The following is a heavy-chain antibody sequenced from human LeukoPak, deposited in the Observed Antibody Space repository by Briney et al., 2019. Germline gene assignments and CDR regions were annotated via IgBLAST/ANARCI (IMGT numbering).Heavy chain of an antibody. V-gene: IGHV3-23*01. Sequence: GGSLRLSCAASGFTFNYYAMSWVRQDPGKGLEWVSGISDNEGSTYYTDSVKGRFTISRDNTKNTVYLQMNNLRPDDTAVYFCARHDSFIPYWGQGTLVTISS. D-gene: IGHD5-18*01. CDR1: GFTFNYYA. CDR2: ISDNEGST. J-gene: IGHJ4*02. CDR3: ARHDSFIPY.